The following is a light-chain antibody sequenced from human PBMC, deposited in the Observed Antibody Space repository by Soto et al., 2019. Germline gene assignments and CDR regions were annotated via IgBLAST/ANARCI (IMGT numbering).Light chain of an antibody. CDR1: QSVSSSY. CDR3: QQYGGSALYT. CDR2: GAS. J-gene: IGKJ2*01. V-gene: IGKV3-20*01. Sequence: EIVLTQSPGTMSLSPGERATLSCRASQSVSSSYFAWYQQKHGQAPRLLIYGASSRATGIPDRFSGSGSGTDFTLTISSLEPEDFAVFYCQQYGGSALYTFGQGTKLEIK.